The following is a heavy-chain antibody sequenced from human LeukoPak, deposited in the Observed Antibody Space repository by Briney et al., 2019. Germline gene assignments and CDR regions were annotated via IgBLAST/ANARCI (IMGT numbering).Heavy chain of an antibody. CDR3: ARGNYGDYSFGP. V-gene: IGHV4-31*03. Sequence: PSETLSLTCTVSGGAISSGDYYWSWIRQHPGKGLEWIGYISYSGSTYYNPSLKSRVTISVDTSKNQFSLKLSSVTAADTAVYYCARGNYGDYSFGPWGQGTLATVSS. D-gene: IGHD4-17*01. CDR1: GGAISSGDYY. J-gene: IGHJ5*02. CDR2: ISYSGST.